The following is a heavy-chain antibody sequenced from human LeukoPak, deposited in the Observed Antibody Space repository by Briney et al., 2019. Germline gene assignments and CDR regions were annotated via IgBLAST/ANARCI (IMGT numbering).Heavy chain of an antibody. V-gene: IGHV5-51*01. J-gene: IGHJ4*02. D-gene: IGHD5-12*01. CDR3: ARSASSGYDFGTFDY. CDR1: GYSFTTYW. Sequence: GESLRISCKGSGYSFTTYWIGWVRHMPGKGLEWMGIIYPGDSDIRYSPSFQGQVTISADKSINTAYLQWSSLKASDTAMYYCARSASSGYDFGTFDYWGQGALVTVSS. CDR2: IYPGDSDI.